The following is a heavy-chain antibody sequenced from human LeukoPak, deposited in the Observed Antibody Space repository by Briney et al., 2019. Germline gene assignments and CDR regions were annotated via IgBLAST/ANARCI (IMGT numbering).Heavy chain of an antibody. CDR2: ISSNGGST. Sequence: GGSLRLSCAASGFTFSVSVMHWVRQAPGKGLEYVSVISSNGGSTSYANSVKGRFTISRDNSKNTLYLQMGSLRAEDMAVYYCARYCSGGSCFVGIDYWGQGTLVTVSS. V-gene: IGHV3-64*01. CDR3: ARYCSGGSCFVGIDY. CDR1: GFTFSVSV. D-gene: IGHD2-15*01. J-gene: IGHJ4*02.